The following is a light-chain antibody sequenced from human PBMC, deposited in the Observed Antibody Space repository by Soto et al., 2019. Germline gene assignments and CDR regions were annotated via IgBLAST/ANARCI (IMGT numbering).Light chain of an antibody. J-gene: IGKJ1*01. CDR1: QSISSW. CDR2: KAS. CDR3: QPYNSYSLT. Sequence: DIQMTQSPSTLSASVGDRVTITCRASQSISSWLAWYQQKPGKAPKLLIYKASTLESAVPSSLSGSGSGTEFTITISILQPDDFANYYCQPYNSYSLTFGQGTKVEIK. V-gene: IGKV1-5*03.